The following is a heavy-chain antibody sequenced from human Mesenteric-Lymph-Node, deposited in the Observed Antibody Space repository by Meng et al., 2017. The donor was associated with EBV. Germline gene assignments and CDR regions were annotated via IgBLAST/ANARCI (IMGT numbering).Heavy chain of an antibody. V-gene: IGHV4-4*02. CDR3: AGASDISGYYGGLDY. CDR1: GGSITRTTW. J-gene: IGHJ4*02. D-gene: IGHD3-22*01. CDR2: IYHSGRT. Sequence: QVQLHESGPGLVKPSGTLSLTCTVSGGSITRTTWWNWVRQPPGKGLEWIGEIYHSGRTNCKPSLQSRVTMSVDKSQNHFSLKLTSVTAADTAVYYCAGASDISGYYGGLDYWGQGILVTVSS.